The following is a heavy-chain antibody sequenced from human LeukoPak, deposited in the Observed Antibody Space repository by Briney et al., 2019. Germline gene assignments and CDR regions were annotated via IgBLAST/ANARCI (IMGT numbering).Heavy chain of an antibody. J-gene: IGHJ4*02. CDR3: AKSDCSGGSCYENY. V-gene: IGHV3-23*01. D-gene: IGHD2-15*01. Sequence: GGSLRLSCAASGFTFSSYAMSWLRQAPGKGLKWVSAISGSGGSTYYADSVKGRFTISRDNSKNTLYLQMNSLRAEDTAVYYCAKSDCSGGSCYENYWGQGTLVTVSS. CDR1: GFTFSSYA. CDR2: ISGSGGST.